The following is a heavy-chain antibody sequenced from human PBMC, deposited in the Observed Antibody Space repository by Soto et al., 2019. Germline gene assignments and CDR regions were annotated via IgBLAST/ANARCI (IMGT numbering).Heavy chain of an antibody. CDR2: ISGSGGST. V-gene: IGHV3-23*01. CDR3: AKDSRELSGYYPY. CDR1: GFTFSSYA. D-gene: IGHD3-22*01. J-gene: IGHJ4*02. Sequence: GGSLRLSCAASGFTFSSYAMSWVRQAPGKGLEWVSAISGSGGSTYYADSVKGRFTISRDNSKNTLYPQMNSLRAEDTAVYYCAKDSRELSGYYPYWGQGTLVTVSS.